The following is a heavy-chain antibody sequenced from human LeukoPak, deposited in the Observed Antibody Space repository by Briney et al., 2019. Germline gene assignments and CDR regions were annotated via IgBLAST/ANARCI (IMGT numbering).Heavy chain of an antibody. CDR1: GYTFTTHG. CDR2: ISAYNGNT. V-gene: IGHV1-18*01. J-gene: IGHJ4*02. Sequence: GASVKVSCKASGYTFTTHGISWVRQAPGQGLEWMGWISAYNGNTNYAQKFHGRVAMTTDTSTNTAYMDLKTLRSDDTAVYYCVRWGEYSSGWDWGQGTLVTVSS. D-gene: IGHD6-19*01. CDR3: VRWGEYSSGWD.